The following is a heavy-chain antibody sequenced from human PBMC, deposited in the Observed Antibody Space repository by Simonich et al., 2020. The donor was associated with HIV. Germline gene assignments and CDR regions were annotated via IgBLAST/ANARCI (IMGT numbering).Heavy chain of an antibody. CDR1: GFTFSSYA. CDR3: AGGGWLSFDY. D-gene: IGHD3-16*01. Sequence: QVQLVESGGGVVQPGRSLRLSCAASGFTFSSYAMHWVRQAPSKGLGWVAVISYEGRNKYCADSVKGRFTISRDKSKNTLYLQMNSLRAEDTAVYYCAGGGWLSFDYWGQGTLVTVSS. V-gene: IGHV3-30*07. CDR2: ISYEGRNK. J-gene: IGHJ4*02.